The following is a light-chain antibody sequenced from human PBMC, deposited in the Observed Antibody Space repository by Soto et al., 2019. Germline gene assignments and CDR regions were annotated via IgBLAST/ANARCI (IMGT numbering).Light chain of an antibody. Sequence: IGMKQSPATLSVTPGERATLSCRASQSVSSYLAWYQQKPGQAPRLLIYGASSRATGIPVRFSGSGSGTEFTLTISSLQSEDFAVYYCQQYNNWPLTFGQGRR. CDR1: QSVSSY. CDR2: GAS. J-gene: IGKJ5*01. V-gene: IGKV3-15*01. CDR3: QQYNNWPLT.